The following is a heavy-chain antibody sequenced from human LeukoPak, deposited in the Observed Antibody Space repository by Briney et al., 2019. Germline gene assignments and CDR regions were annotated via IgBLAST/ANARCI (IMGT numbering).Heavy chain of an antibody. CDR2: ISSSSGYI. V-gene: IGHV3-21*01. CDR1: GFTFSSYS. Sequence: GGSLRLSCAASGFTFSSYSMNWVRQAPGKGLEWVSFISSSSGYIYYAESVKGRFTTSRDNDKNSLYLQMNSLRAEDTAVYYCARDDYGSGSYYYHWGQGTLITVSS. CDR3: ARDDYGSGSYYYH. J-gene: IGHJ5*02. D-gene: IGHD3-10*01.